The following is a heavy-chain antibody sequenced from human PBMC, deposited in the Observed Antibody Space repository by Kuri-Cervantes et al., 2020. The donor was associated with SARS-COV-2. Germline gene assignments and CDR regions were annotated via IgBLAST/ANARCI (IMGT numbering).Heavy chain of an antibody. J-gene: IGHJ4*02. CDR3: AKGVAAADSYYFDY. CDR1: GFTFSSYA. V-gene: IGHV3-23*01. CDR2: ISGSGGST. D-gene: IGHD6-13*01. Sequence: GGSLRLSCAASGFTFSSYAMSWVCQAPGKGLEWVSAISGSGGSTYYADSVKGRFTISRDNSKNTLYLQMNSLRAEDTAVYYCAKGVAAADSYYFDYWGQGTLVTVSS.